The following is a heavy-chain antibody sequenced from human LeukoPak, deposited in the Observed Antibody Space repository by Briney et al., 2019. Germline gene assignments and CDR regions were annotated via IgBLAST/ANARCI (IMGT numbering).Heavy chain of an antibody. Sequence: ASVKVSCKASGGTFNSYAISWVRQAPGQGLEWMGWINPNSGGTNYAQKFQGRVTMTRDTSISTAYMELSRLRSDDTAVYYCARVIIVATIYSAFDIWGQGTMVTVSS. CDR2: INPNSGGT. CDR1: GGTFNSYA. CDR3: ARVIIVATIYSAFDI. V-gene: IGHV1-2*02. D-gene: IGHD5-12*01. J-gene: IGHJ3*02.